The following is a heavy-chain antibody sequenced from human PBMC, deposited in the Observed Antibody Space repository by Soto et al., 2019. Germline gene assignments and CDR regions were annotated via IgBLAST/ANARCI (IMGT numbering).Heavy chain of an antibody. J-gene: IGHJ4*02. CDR1: GFTFSSYA. V-gene: IGHV3-23*01. CDR3: ARGLVGVTRIFDS. Sequence: GSLRLSCAASGFTFSSYAMNWARQAPGKGLEWASGITASGTTTFYADSVKGQFTISRDNSKSTLFLQMNRLRVEDTGVYFCARGLVGVTRIFDSWGKGTLVTVSS. CDR2: ITASGTTT. D-gene: IGHD6-6*01.